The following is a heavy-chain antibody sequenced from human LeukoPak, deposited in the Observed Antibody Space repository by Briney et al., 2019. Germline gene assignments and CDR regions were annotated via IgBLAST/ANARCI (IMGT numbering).Heavy chain of an antibody. J-gene: IGHJ5*02. CDR3: ARVDKHRSGEICYSGWFDP. V-gene: IGHV4-59*01. Sequence: SETLSLTCTVSGGSISSYYWSWIQQPPGKGLEWIGYIYYTGNTNYNPSLKSRVTISVDTSKNQFSLRLSSVTAADTAVYFCARVDKHRSGEICYSGWFDPWGQGTLVTVSS. CDR1: GGSISSYY. CDR2: IYYTGNT. D-gene: IGHD2-15*01.